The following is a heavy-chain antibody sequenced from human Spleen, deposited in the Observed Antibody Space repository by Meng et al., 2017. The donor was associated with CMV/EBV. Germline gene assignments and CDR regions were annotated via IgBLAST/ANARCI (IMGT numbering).Heavy chain of an antibody. V-gene: IGHV3-11*01. D-gene: IGHD6-6*01. Sequence: LSLTCAVYGGSFSGYYWSWIRQAPGKGLEWISYISSSGSTIYYADSMKGRFTISRDNAKNSLYLQMNSLRADDTAVYFCARFDASSIHFDNWGQGVLVTVSS. CDR1: GGSFSGYY. J-gene: IGHJ4*02. CDR3: ARFDASSIHFDN. CDR2: ISSSGSTI.